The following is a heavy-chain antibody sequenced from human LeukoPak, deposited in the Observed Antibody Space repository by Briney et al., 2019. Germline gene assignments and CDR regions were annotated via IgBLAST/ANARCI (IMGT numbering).Heavy chain of an antibody. V-gene: IGHV3-20*04. CDR2: IQWNGATA. J-gene: IGHJ4*02. CDR1: GFTFDDFG. D-gene: IGHD2-15*01. CDR3: ARDLRGGSGGLFDY. Sequence: GGSLRLYCAASGFTFDDFGMTWVRQVPGKGLESVAGIQWNGATAAYADSVKGRFTISRDNAKNSLYLQMNRLRVDDTAFYYCARDLRGGSGGLFDYWGQGILVTVSS.